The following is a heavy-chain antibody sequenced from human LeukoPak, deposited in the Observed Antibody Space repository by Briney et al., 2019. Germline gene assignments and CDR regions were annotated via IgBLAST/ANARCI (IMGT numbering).Heavy chain of an antibody. CDR3: ARVGSGKYYFDY. J-gene: IGHJ4*02. D-gene: IGHD3-10*01. V-gene: IGHV1-2*02. CDR1: GYTFTSYD. CDR2: MNPNSGGT. Sequence: ASVKVSCKASGYTFTSYDINWVRQATGQGLEWMGWMNPNSGGTNYAQKFQGRVTMTRDTSISTAYMELSRLRSDDTAVYYCARVGSGKYYFDYWGQGTLVTVSS.